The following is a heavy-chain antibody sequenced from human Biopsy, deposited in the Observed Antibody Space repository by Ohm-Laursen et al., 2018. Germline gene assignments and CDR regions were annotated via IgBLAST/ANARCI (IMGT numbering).Heavy chain of an antibody. D-gene: IGHD1-26*01. J-gene: IGHJ4*02. CDR1: TGTFNSYG. Sequence: GSSVKVSCKAPTGTFNSYGIIWVRQAPGQGLEWMGRIIPILRTTAYAQTFLGRVTITADSPTSTVDMELTSLTSDDTAVYFCARWETTLGRSLDSWGQGTLVIVSS. CDR2: IIPILRTT. CDR3: ARWETTLGRSLDS. V-gene: IGHV1-69*11.